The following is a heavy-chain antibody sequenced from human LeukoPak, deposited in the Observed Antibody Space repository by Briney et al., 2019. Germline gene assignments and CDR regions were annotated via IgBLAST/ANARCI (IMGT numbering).Heavy chain of an antibody. CDR1: PLTFSTHW. J-gene: IGHJ4*02. D-gene: IGHD5-18*01. Sequence: GGSLRLSCAASPLTFSTHWMHWVRQAPGKGLVWVSHINGDGISTYYADSVKGRFTISRDNAKNTLYLQMNTLRADDTAVYYRVRGGGYSYSHFDYWGQGTLVAVSS. V-gene: IGHV3-74*01. CDR3: VRGGGYSYSHFDY. CDR2: INGDGIST.